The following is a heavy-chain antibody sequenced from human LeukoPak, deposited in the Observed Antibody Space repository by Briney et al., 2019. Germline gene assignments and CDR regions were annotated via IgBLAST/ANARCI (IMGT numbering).Heavy chain of an antibody. V-gene: IGHV4-59*01. CDR3: ARQAVADLYYFDY. CDR2: IYYSGST. CDR1: GGSISSYY. D-gene: IGHD6-19*01. J-gene: IGHJ4*02. Sequence: PSETLSLTCTVSGGSISSYYWSWIRQPPGKGLGWIGYIYYSGSTNYNPSLKSRVTISVDTSKNQFSLKLSSVTAADTAVYYCARQAVADLYYFDYWGQGTLVTVSS.